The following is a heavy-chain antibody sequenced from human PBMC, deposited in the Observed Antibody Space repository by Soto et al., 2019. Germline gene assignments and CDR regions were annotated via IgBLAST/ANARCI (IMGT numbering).Heavy chain of an antibody. CDR3: ARENVDYSNYGKVGFYYYYYYMDV. D-gene: IGHD4-4*01. CDR2: INTNTGNP. J-gene: IGHJ6*03. CDR1: GGTFSSYA. Sequence: ASVKVSCKASGGTFSSYAISWVRQAPGQGLEWMGWINTNTGNPTYAQGFAGRFVFSLDTSVSTAYLQICSLKAEDTAVYYCARENVDYSNYGKVGFYYYYYYMDVWGKGTTVTVSS. V-gene: IGHV7-4-1*01.